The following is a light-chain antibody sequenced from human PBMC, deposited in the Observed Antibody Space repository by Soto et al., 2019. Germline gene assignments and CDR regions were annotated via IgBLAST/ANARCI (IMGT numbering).Light chain of an antibody. CDR1: QSISSS. CDR2: AAS. Sequence: DIQMTQSPSSLSASVGDRVTITCRASQSISSSLNWYQHKPGTAPKLLIYAASSLQSGVPSRFSGSGSGTDFTLTIGSLQPEDFATYYCQQSYSTPKTFGQGTKVEIK. CDR3: QQSYSTPKT. J-gene: IGKJ1*01. V-gene: IGKV1-39*01.